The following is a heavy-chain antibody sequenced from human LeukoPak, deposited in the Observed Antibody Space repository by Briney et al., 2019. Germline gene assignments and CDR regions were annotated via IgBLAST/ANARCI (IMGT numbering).Heavy chain of an antibody. J-gene: IGHJ3*02. CDR3: MADRRPRYGSYSCRFGNSAFDI. V-gene: IGHV3-15*01. CDR1: GFTFSNAW. Sequence: GGSLRLSCAASGFTFSNAWMTWVRQAPGKGLEWVGRIKSKTAGRTTAYAAPVQGRFNITRDVSKDTLYLQMNRLKTEDTAVYYCMADRRPRYGSYSCRFGNSAFDIWGQGTMVTVSS. CDR2: IKSKTAGRTT. D-gene: IGHD1-26*01.